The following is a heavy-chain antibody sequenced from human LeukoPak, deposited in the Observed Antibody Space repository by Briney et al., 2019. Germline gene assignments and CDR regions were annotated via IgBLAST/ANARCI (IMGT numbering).Heavy chain of an antibody. CDR2: IDYSGST. V-gene: IGHV4-31*03. CDR3: ARYCSGGSCSGYYFDY. CDR1: GGSISSGGYY. D-gene: IGHD2-15*01. J-gene: IGHJ4*02. Sequence: PSETLSLTCTVSGGSISSGGYYWSWIRQHPGKGLEWIGYIDYSGSTYYNPSLKSRVTISVDTSKNQFSLKLSSVTAADTAVYYCARYCSGGSCSGYYFDYWGQGTLVTVSS.